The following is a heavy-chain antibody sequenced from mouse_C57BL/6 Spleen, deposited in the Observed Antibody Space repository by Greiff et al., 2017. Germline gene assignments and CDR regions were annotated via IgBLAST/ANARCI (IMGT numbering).Heavy chain of an antibody. CDR3: ARKEESSRYYYAMDY. J-gene: IGHJ4*01. V-gene: IGHV1-26*01. CDR1: GYTFTDYY. CDR2: INPNNGGT. Sequence: EVQLQQSGPELVKPGASVKISCKASGYTFTDYYMNWVKQSHGKSLEWIGDINPNNGGTSYNQKFKGKATLTVDKSSSTAYMELRSLTSEDSAVYYCARKEESSRYYYAMDYWGQGTSVTVSS. D-gene: IGHD6-1*01.